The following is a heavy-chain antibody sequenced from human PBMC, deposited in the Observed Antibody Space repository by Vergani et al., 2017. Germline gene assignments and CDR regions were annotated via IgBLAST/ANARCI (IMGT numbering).Heavy chain of an antibody. J-gene: IGHJ6*01. CDR2: IIPVLGKT. CDR3: ARDPRGYGGDPEDYYY. D-gene: IGHD2-21*02. CDR1: GYTFNDHF. V-gene: IGHV1-69*09. Sequence: QVQLVQSGAEVKKPGASVKVSCKASGYTFNDHFIHWVRQAPGQGLEWMGRIIPVLGKTKYAQDFQGRLTITADTSTSTAYMELTSLRSQDTAVYYCARDPRGYGGDPEDYYY.